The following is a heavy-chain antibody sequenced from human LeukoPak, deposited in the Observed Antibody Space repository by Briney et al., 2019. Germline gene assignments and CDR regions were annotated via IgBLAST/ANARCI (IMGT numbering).Heavy chain of an antibody. D-gene: IGHD6-19*01. V-gene: IGHV3-11*01. J-gene: IGHJ4*02. CDR3: AKVYSSGWYVFDY. CDR1: GFTFSDYY. CDR2: ISSSGSTI. Sequence: PGGSLRLSCAASGFTFSDYYMSWIRQAPGKGLEWVSYISSSGSTIYYADSVKGRFTISRDNAKNSLYLQMNSLRAEDTAVYYCAKVYSSGWYVFDYWGQGTLVTVSS.